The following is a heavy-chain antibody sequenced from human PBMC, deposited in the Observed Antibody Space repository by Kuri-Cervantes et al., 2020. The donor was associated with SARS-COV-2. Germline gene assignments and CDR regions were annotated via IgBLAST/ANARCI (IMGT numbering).Heavy chain of an antibody. CDR1: GFTFSSYA. CDR3: AKRTSTGEYSIPPGPLDY. J-gene: IGHJ4*02. V-gene: IGHV3-23*01. Sequence: GESLKISCAASGFTFSSYAMSWVRQAPGKGLEWVSAISGSGGSTYYADSVKGRFTISRDNSKNTLYLQMNSLRAEDTAVYYCAKRTSTGEYSIPPGPLDYWGQGTLVTVSS. CDR2: ISGSGGST. D-gene: IGHD6-6*01.